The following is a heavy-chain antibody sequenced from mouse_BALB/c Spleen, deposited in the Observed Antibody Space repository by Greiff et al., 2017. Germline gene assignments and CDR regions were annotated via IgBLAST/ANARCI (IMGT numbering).Heavy chain of an antibody. CDR1: GFTFSSYA. CDR3: ASLYYDGSSYARAMDY. Sequence: EVMLVESGGGLVKPGGSLKLSCAASGFTFSSYAMSWVRQTPEKRLEWVATISSGGSYTYYPDSVKGRFTISRDNAKNTLYLQMSSLRSEDTAMYYCASLYYDGSSYARAMDYWGQGTSVTVSS. V-gene: IGHV5-9-1*01. D-gene: IGHD1-1*01. J-gene: IGHJ4*01. CDR2: ISSGGSYT.